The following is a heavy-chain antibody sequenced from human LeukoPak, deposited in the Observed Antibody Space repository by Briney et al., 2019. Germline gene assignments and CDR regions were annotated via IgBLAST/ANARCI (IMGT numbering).Heavy chain of an antibody. V-gene: IGHV3-33*06. CDR2: IWNAGTNT. CDR3: AEGRGLVSPDVH. J-gene: IGHJ4*02. D-gene: IGHD4-23*01. Sequence: GSLRLSCAASGFSFSTYGMHWVRQAPGKGLEWVALIWNAGTNTYYADSVKGRFTISRDNSKNTLYLQMNSLRAEDTAIYYCAEGRGLVSPDVHWGQGTLVTVSS. CDR1: GFSFSTYG.